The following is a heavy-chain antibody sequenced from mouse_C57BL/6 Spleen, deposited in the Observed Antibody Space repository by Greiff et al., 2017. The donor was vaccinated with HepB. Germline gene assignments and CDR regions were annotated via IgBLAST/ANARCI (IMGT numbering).Heavy chain of an antibody. Sequence: EVKLVESGPELVKPGASVKIPCKASGYTFTDYNMDWVKQSHGKSLEWIGDINPNNGGTIYNQKFKGKATLTVDKSSSTAYMELRSLTSEDTAVYYCARQYYGTPFAYWGQGTLVTVSA. J-gene: IGHJ3*01. CDR1: GYTFTDYN. V-gene: IGHV1-18*01. CDR3: ARQYYGTPFAY. CDR2: INPNNGGT. D-gene: IGHD1-1*01.